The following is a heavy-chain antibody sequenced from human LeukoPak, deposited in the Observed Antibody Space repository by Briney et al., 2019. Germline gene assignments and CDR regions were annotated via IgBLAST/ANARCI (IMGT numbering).Heavy chain of an antibody. J-gene: IGHJ4*02. CDR1: AFTFSRYW. CDR3: ARETDSSGYYIDH. V-gene: IGHV3-74*01. CDR2: INSDGSSI. D-gene: IGHD3-22*01. Sequence: GGSLRLSXAASAFTFSRYWMHWVRQAPGKGLVWVSRINSDGSSITYGDSVKGRFTISRDNAKNTLYLQMDTLRAEDTAVYYCARETDSSGYYIDHWGQGTLVTVSS.